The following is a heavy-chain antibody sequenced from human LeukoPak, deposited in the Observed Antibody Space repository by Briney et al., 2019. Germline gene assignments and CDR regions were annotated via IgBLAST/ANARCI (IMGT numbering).Heavy chain of an antibody. CDR3: ARVDEGGHFSYYGMDA. Sequence: ASVKVSCEASGYSFNVYYIHWVRQAPGQGLEWMGWIKPKSDDTNYGQNFQGRVTMTRDTSISTAYMELSGLRSDDTAVYYCARVDEGGHFSYYGMDAWGQGTTVTVS. CDR1: GYSFNVYY. V-gene: IGHV1-2*02. CDR2: IKPKSDDT. D-gene: IGHD3-16*01. J-gene: IGHJ6*02.